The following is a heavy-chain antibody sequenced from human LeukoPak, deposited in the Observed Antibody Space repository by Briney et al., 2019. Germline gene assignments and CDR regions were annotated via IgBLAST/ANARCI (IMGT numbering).Heavy chain of an antibody. CDR1: GGSISSYY. V-gene: IGHV4-4*07. Sequence: SETLSLTCTVSGGSISSYYWSWIRQPAGKGLEWIGRIYTSGSTYYNPSLKSRVTMSVDTSNNLFSLRLSSVTAADTAVYYCATSALRSGYYSSYFDYWGQGTLVTVSS. CDR3: ATSALRSGYYSSYFDY. D-gene: IGHD3-22*01. J-gene: IGHJ4*02. CDR2: IYTSGST.